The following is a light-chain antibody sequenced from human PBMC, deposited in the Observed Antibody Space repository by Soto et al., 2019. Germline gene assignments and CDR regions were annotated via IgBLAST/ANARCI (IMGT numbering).Light chain of an antibody. CDR1: SSNIGAGYD. V-gene: IGLV1-40*01. Sequence: QSVLTQPPSESGAPGQRVTISCTGSSSNIGAGYDVHWYQQLPGTAPKLLIYGNSNRPSGVPDRFSGSKSGTSASLAITGLQAEDEADYYCQSYDSSLSGAVFGGGTQLTLL. J-gene: IGLJ7*01. CDR2: GNS. CDR3: QSYDSSLSGAV.